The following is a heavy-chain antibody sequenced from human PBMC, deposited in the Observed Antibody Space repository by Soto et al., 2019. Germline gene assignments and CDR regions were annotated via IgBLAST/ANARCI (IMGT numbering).Heavy chain of an antibody. CDR3: AKGWQVRGGQIDY. CDR2: ISDSGGTT. J-gene: IGHJ4*02. D-gene: IGHD6-19*01. V-gene: IGHV3-23*01. CDR1: GFTFSNYV. Sequence: EVQLLESGGNLVQPGGSLRLSCVASGFTFSNYVMSWVRQAPGKGLEWASGISDSGGTTYSADFVKGRFTISRDNSKNTLYLQRNSLGAEDTAVYYCAKGWQVRGGQIDYWGQGTLVSVSS.